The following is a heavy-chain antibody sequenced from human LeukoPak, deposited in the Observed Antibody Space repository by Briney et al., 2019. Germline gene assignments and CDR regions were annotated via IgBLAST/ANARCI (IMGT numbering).Heavy chain of an antibody. CDR1: GFTFSSYA. D-gene: IGHD3-10*01. V-gene: IGHV3-23*01. Sequence: GGSLRLSCAASGFTFSSYAMSWVRQAPGKGLEWVSAISGSGGSTYYADSVKGRFTISRDNSKNTLYLQMNSLRAEDTAVYYCAKLSDYGSGSAGFDYWGQGTLVTVSS. J-gene: IGHJ4*02. CDR2: ISGSGGST. CDR3: AKLSDYGSGSAGFDY.